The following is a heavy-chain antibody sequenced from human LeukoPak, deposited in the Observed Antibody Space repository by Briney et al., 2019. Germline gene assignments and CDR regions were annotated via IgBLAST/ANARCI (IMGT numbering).Heavy chain of an antibody. D-gene: IGHD6-13*01. V-gene: IGHV3-7*01. CDR2: IKPDGSTT. J-gene: IGHJ4*02. CDR1: GFTISSYW. CDR3: ARDRSSSSWYVVFDY. Sequence: GGSLRLSCAASGFTISSYWMNWVRQAPGKGLQWVANIKPDGSTTHYVGSVMGRFTISRDNAKNSLYLQMNSLRAEDTAVYYCARDRSSSSWYVVFDYWGQGTLVTVSS.